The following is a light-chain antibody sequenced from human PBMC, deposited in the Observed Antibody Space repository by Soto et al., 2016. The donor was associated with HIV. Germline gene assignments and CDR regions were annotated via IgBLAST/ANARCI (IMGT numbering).Light chain of an antibody. J-gene: IGLJ3*02. V-gene: IGLV3-21*03. Sequence: SYVLTQTPSVSVAPGKTASITCGGNYIASKTVNWYQQKPGQAPVLVVYDDGDRPSGIPERFSGSNSGNTATLTISRVEVEDEADYYCQVWDNSSGVFGGGTRLTVL. CDR3: QVWDNSSGV. CDR1: YIASKT. CDR2: DDG.